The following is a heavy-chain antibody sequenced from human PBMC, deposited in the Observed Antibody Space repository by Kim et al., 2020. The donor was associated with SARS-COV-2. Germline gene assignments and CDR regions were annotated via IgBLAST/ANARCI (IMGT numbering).Heavy chain of an antibody. V-gene: IGHV1-3*01. CDR2: DNT. D-gene: IGHD6-19*01. J-gene: IGHJ4*02. Sequence: DNTRSSPKFQGRVTIIRDTSASTAYMELTSLRSEDTAIYYCARGSGWAFDYWGQGTLVTVAS. CDR3: ARGSGWAFDY.